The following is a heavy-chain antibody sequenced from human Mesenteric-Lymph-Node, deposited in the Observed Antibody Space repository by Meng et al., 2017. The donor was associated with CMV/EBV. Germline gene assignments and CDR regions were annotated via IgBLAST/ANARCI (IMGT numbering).Heavy chain of an antibody. V-gene: IGHV1-2*02. D-gene: IGHD2-8*02. CDR1: GYTFTGYY. Sequence: ASVKVSCKASGYTFTGYYMFWVRQAPGQGLEWMGWIDPNSGGTNFAQKFQGRVTMTRDTSISTAYMELSRLRSDDTAVYYCARASGRVWADAFHIWGQGTMVTVSS. J-gene: IGHJ3*02. CDR2: IDPNSGGT. CDR3: ARASGRVWADAFHI.